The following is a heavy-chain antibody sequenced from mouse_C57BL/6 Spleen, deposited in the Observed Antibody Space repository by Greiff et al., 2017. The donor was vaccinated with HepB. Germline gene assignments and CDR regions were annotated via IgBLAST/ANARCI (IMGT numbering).Heavy chain of an antibody. CDR1: GFTFSDYG. D-gene: IGHD2-4*01. CDR3: AREGYDYDGTVFGY. V-gene: IGHV5-17*01. J-gene: IGHJ2*01. Sequence: EVMLVESGGGLVKPGGSLKLSCAASGFTFSDYGMHWVRQAPEKGLEWVAYISSGSSTIYYADTVKGRFTISRDNAKNTLFLQMTSLRSEDTAMYYCAREGYDYDGTVFGYWGQGTTLTVSS. CDR2: ISSGSSTI.